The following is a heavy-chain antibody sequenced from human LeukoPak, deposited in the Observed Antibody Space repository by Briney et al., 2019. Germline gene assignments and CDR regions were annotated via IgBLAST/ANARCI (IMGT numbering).Heavy chain of an antibody. D-gene: IGHD3-3*01. Sequence: SGGSLRLSCAASGFTFSSNGMHWVRQAPGRGLEWVAVISYDGSNKYYADSVKGRFTISRDNSKNTLYLQMNSLRAEDTAVYYCAKDFGVAERYYYYGMDVWGQGTTVTVSS. J-gene: IGHJ6*02. CDR3: AKDFGVAERYYYYGMDV. CDR2: ISYDGSNK. V-gene: IGHV3-30*18. CDR1: GFTFSSNG.